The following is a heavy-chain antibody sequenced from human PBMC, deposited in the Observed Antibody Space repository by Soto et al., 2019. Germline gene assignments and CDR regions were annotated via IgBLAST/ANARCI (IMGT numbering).Heavy chain of an antibody. V-gene: IGHV4-39*01. D-gene: IGHD3-3*01. CDR2: IYYSGST. Sequence: PSETLSLTCTVSGGSISSSSYYWGWIRQPPGKGLEWIGSIYYSGSTYYNPSLKSRVTISVDTSKNQFSLKLSSVTAADTAVYYCARHSQPRRDYDFWSGYSNGVEWFDPWGQGTLVTVSS. CDR1: GGSISSSSYY. J-gene: IGHJ5*02. CDR3: ARHSQPRRDYDFWSGYSNGVEWFDP.